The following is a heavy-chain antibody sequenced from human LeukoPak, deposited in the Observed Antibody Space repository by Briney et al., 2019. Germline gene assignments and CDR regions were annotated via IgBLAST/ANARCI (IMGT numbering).Heavy chain of an antibody. CDR2: FDPEDGET. J-gene: IGHJ4*02. D-gene: IGHD1-26*01. CDR3: ARVWSRIVGATTSSHY. Sequence: GASVKVSCKVSGYTLTELSMHWVRQAPGKGLEWMGGFDPEDGETIYAQKFQGRVTMTEDTSTDTAYMELSSLRSEDTAVYYCARVWSRIVGATTSSHYWGQGTLVTVSS. CDR1: GYTLTELS. V-gene: IGHV1-24*01.